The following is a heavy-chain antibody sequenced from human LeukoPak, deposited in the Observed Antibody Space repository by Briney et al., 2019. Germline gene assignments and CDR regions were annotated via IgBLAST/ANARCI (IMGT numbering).Heavy chain of an antibody. Sequence: GESLRISCKGSGYRFANYWIGWVRQMPGKGLEWMGIIYPGGSDTRYSPSFQGQVTISADKSISTAYLQWSSLRASDTAMYYCARHVGSSDVDFWGQGTLVTVSS. V-gene: IGHV5-51*01. CDR1: GYRFANYW. CDR2: IYPGGSDT. J-gene: IGHJ4*02. D-gene: IGHD6-13*01. CDR3: ARHVGSSDVDF.